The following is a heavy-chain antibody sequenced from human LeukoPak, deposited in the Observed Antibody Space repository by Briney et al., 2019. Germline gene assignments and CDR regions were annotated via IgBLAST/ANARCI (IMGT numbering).Heavy chain of an antibody. Sequence: PGGSLRLSCAASGFTFSDYYMSWIRQAPGKGLEWVSYISSSSSYTNYADSVKGRFTISRDNAKNSLYLQMNSLRAEDTAVYYCARTADFYWLLGYLDYWGQGTLVTVSS. V-gene: IGHV3-11*03. CDR2: ISSSSSYT. CDR1: GFTFSDYY. CDR3: ARTADFYWLLGYLDY. J-gene: IGHJ4*02. D-gene: IGHD3-9*01.